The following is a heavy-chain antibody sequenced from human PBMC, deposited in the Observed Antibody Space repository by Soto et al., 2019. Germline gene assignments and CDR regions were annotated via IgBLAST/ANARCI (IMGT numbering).Heavy chain of an antibody. V-gene: IGHV2-5*02. CDR1: GFSLSTSGVG. CDR2: IYWDDDK. Sequence: QITLKESGPTLVKPTQTLTLTCTFSGFSLSTSGVGVGWIRQPPGKALEWLALIYWDDDKRYSPSLKSRLTXTXATSKNQVVLTMTNMDPVDTATYYCAHRRPEDWFDPWGQGTLVTVSS. J-gene: IGHJ5*02. CDR3: AHRRPEDWFDP.